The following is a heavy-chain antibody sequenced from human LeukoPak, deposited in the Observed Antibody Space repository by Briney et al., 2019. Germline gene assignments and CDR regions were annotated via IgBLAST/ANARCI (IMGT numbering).Heavy chain of an antibody. D-gene: IGHD3-10*01. CDR2: IYTSGST. CDR3: ARDGWFGELSLLYYFDY. Sequence: SETLSLTCTVSGGSSSSGSYYWSWIRQPAGKGLEWIGRIYTSGSTNYNPSLKSRVTISVDTSKNQFSLKLSSVTAADTAVYYCARDGWFGELSLLYYFDYWGQGTLVTVSS. V-gene: IGHV4-61*02. J-gene: IGHJ4*02. CDR1: GGSSSSGSYY.